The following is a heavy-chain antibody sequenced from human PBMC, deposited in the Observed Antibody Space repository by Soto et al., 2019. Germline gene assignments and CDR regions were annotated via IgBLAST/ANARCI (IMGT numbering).Heavy chain of an antibody. V-gene: IGHV1-18*01. CDR2: ISAYNGNT. CDR3: AREVVRVAGTRWFDP. CDR1: GYTFTSYG. D-gene: IGHD6-19*01. Sequence: QVQLVQSGAEVKKPGASVKVSCKASGYTFTSYGISWVRQAPGQGLEWMGWISAYNGNTNYAQKLQGRGTXTXXXSXXTDYMELRSLRSDDTAVYYCAREVVRVAGTRWFDPWGQGTLVTVSS. J-gene: IGHJ5*02.